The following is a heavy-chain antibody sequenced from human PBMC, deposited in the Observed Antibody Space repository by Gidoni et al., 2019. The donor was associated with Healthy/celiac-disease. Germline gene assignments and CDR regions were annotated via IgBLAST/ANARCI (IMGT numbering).Heavy chain of an antibody. Sequence: QLQLQESGPGLVKPSETLSLTCTVSGGSIRSSSYHWGWIRQPPGKGLEWIGSIYYSGSPYYNPSLKSRVTISVDTSKNQFSLKLSSVTAADTAVYYCARLMSTSCYANYWGQGTLVTVSS. D-gene: IGHD2-2*01. J-gene: IGHJ4*02. CDR1: GGSIRSSSYH. CDR2: IYYSGSP. V-gene: IGHV4-39*01. CDR3: ARLMSTSCYANY.